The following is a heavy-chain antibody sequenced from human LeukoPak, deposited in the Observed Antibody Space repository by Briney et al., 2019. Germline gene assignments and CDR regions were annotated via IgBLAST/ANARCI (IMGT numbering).Heavy chain of an antibody. CDR1: GGSISSNNW. D-gene: IGHD2-2*01. Sequence: SGTLSLTCAVSGGSISSNNWWWSWVRQPPGKGLEWIGEIYHSGSTNYNPSLKSRVTISVDNSKNQFSLKLSSVTAADTAVYYCARVPLVGYCSSTSCVEYFQHWGQGTLVTVSS. CDR3: ARVPLVGYCSSTSCVEYFQH. V-gene: IGHV4-4*02. J-gene: IGHJ1*01. CDR2: IYHSGST.